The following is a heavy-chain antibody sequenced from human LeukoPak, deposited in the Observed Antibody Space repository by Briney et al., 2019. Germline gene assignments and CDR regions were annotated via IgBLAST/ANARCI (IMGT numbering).Heavy chain of an antibody. CDR3: ANDRGYSFDY. V-gene: IGHV3-74*01. CDR2: IKVDGSDT. CDR1: GFTFSTFW. Sequence: GGSLRLSCAASGFTFSTFWMHWVRQAPGKGLAWVSRIKVDGSDTTYADSVKGRFTISRDNAKNTLYLQMNSLRAEDTAVYYCANDRGYSFDYWGQGTLVTVSS. J-gene: IGHJ4*02. D-gene: IGHD3-22*01.